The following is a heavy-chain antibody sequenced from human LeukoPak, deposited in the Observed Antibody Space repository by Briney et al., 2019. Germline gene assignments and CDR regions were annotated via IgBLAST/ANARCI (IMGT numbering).Heavy chain of an antibody. J-gene: IGHJ4*02. Sequence: SETLSLTCTVSGGSLNNYYWSWIRQPPGKGLEWIGYIYYSGSTNYNPSLKSRVTISVDTSKNQFSLKLSSVTAADTAVYYCARRADHFDYWGQGTLVTVSS. CDR2: IYYSGST. D-gene: IGHD6-19*01. CDR1: GGSLNNYY. CDR3: ARRADHFDY. V-gene: IGHV4-59*01.